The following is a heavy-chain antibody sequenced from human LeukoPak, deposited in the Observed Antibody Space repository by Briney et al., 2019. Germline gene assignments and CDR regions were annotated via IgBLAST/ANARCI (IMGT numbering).Heavy chain of an antibody. J-gene: IGHJ3*02. CDR2: ISSSGSTI. Sequence: PGGSLRLSCAAAGFTFSDYYMSWIRQAPGKGLEWVSYISSSGSTIYYADSVKGRFTISRDNSKNTLYLQMNSLRAEDTAVYYCAQEHHGDDAFDIWGQGTMVTVSS. D-gene: IGHD1/OR15-1a*01. CDR3: AQEHHGDDAFDI. CDR1: GFTFSDYY. V-gene: IGHV3-11*04.